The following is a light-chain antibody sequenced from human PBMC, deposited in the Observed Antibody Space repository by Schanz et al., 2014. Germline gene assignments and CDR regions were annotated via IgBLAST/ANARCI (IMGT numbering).Light chain of an antibody. CDR1: SSDVGGYNY. CDR3: CSYAGNYIHII. Sequence: QSALTQPPSASGSPGQSVTFSCTGTSSDVGGYNYVSWYQQHPGKAPKLMIYDVTKRPPGVPDRFSASKSGNTASLTISGLQAEDEADYYCCSYAGNYIHIIFGGGTKLTVL. CDR2: DVT. J-gene: IGLJ2*01. V-gene: IGLV2-11*01.